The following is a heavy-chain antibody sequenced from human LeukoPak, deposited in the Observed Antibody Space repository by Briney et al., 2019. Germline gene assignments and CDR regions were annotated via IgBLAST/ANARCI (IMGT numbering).Heavy chain of an antibody. CDR1: EFTFSRYW. D-gene: IGHD6-13*01. J-gene: IGHJ4*02. CDR2: IKEDGSEK. V-gene: IGHV3-7*01. CDR3: ARSGQQLVVNY. Sequence: GGSLRLSCAASEFTFSRYWMTWVRQAPGKGLEWVANIKEDGSEKYYVDSVKGRFTISRDNAKNSLYLQMNSLRAEDTAVYYCARSGQQLVVNYWGQGTLVTVSS.